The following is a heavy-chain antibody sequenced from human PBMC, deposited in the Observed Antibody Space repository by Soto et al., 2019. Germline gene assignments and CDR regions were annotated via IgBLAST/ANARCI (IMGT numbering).Heavy chain of an antibody. CDR2: IIPILGIA. CDR1: GGTFSSYT. V-gene: IGHV1-69*02. Sequence: QVQLVQSGAEVKKPGSSVKVSCKASGGTFSSYTISWVRQAPGQGLEWMGRIIPILGIANYAQKFQGRVTITADKSTSTAYMELSRLRSEDTAVYYCVKTRSMGGDYYYMDVWGKGTTVTVSS. J-gene: IGHJ6*03. CDR3: VKTRSMGGDYYYMDV. D-gene: IGHD3-16*01.